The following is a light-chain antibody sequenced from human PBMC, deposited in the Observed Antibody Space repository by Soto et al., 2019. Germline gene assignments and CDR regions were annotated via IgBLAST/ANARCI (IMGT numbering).Light chain of an antibody. CDR3: QQYDFLRT. CDR2: EAS. J-gene: IGKJ5*01. V-gene: IGKV1-33*01. Sequence: DIQMTQSPSSLSASVGDRVTITCQASQDIAKYLNWYQQKPGKAPKLLIYEASNLVTGVPLRFSGSGSGTDFTFTISSLQPEDIATYYCQQYDFLRTFGQGTRLESK. CDR1: QDIAKY.